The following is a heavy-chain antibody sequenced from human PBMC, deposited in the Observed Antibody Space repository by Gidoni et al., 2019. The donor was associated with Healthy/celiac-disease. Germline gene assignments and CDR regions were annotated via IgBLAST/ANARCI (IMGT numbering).Heavy chain of an antibody. Sequence: QLQLQESGPGLVKPSETLSLTCTVSGASIGSPSYYWGWIRQPPGKGLEWSGSIYYRGSTYDNPSLKSRVPISVDTSKNQFSLKLSSVTAADTAVYYCARRPGYSSGWDQGGFFDYWGQGTLVTVSS. J-gene: IGHJ4*02. V-gene: IGHV4-39*01. D-gene: IGHD6-19*01. CDR3: ARRPGYSSGWDQGGFFDY. CDR1: GASIGSPSYY. CDR2: IYYRGST.